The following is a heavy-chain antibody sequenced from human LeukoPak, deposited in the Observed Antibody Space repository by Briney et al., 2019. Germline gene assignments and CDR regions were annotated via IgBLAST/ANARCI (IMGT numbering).Heavy chain of an antibody. V-gene: IGHV3-7*01. CDR1: GFIFSSYW. J-gene: IGHJ3*02. Sequence: PGGSLRLSCAASGFIFSSYWMSWVRQAPGKGLEWVANIKQDGSEKYYVDSVKGRFTISRDNAKNSLYLQMNSLRAEDTAVYYCARDQSVLRFLEWYNAFDIWGQGTMVTVSS. CDR2: IKQDGSEK. D-gene: IGHD3-3*01. CDR3: ARDQSVLRFLEWYNAFDI.